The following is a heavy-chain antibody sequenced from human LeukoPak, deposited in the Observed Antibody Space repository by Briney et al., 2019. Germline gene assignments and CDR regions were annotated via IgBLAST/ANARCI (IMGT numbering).Heavy chain of an antibody. CDR2: INSDGSII. Sequence: TGGSLRLPCAVSGLTFNNYWMHWVRQPPGKGLVWVSRINSDGSIITYADSVKGRFTISRDNAKNTVYPQLNSLRAEDTAVYSWARVLRGSLYYFDSWGQGTLVTVSS. CDR1: GLTFNNYW. J-gene: IGHJ4*02. D-gene: IGHD1-26*01. V-gene: IGHV3-74*01. CDR3: ARVLRGSLYYFDS.